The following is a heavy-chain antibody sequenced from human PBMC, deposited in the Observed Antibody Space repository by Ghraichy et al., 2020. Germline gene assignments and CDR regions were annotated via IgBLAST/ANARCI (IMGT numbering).Heavy chain of an antibody. CDR1: GGSISSYY. V-gene: IGHV4-59*01. CDR3: ARGKIVVVPAASGYSSGWYYFDY. Sequence: SETLSLTCTVSGGSISSYYWSWIRQPPGKGLEWIGYIYYSGSTNYNPSLKSRVTISVDTSKNQFSLKLSSVTAADTAVYYCARGKIVVVPAASGYSSGWYYFDYWGQGTLVTVSS. D-gene: IGHD2-2*01. CDR2: IYYSGST. J-gene: IGHJ4*02.